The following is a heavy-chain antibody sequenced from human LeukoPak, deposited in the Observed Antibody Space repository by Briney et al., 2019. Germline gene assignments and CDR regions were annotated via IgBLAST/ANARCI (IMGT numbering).Heavy chain of an antibody. J-gene: IGHJ4*02. D-gene: IGHD2-15*01. CDR2: ISYDGSNK. V-gene: IGHV3-30*04. CDR3: ATPGSYRSFDY. Sequence: PGRSLRLPCAASGFTFSSYAMHWVRQAPGKGLEWVAVISYDGSNKYYADSVKGRFTISRDNSKNTLYLQMNSLRAEDTAVYYCATPGSYRSFDYWGQRRLVSVSS. CDR1: GFTFSSYA.